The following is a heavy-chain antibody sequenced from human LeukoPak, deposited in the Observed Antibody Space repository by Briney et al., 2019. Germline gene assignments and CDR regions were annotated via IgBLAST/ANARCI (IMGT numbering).Heavy chain of an antibody. V-gene: IGHV4-30-4*01. CDR3: ARDRSSGYPYYYYGMDV. CDR1: GGSISSGDYY. D-gene: IGHD3-22*01. J-gene: IGHJ6*02. Sequence: SETLSLTCTVSGGSISSGDYYWSWIRQPPGKGLEWIGYIYYSGSTYYNPSLKSRVTISVDTSKNQFSLKLSSVTAADTAVYYCARDRSSGYPYYYYGMDVWGQGTTVTVSS. CDR2: IYYSGST.